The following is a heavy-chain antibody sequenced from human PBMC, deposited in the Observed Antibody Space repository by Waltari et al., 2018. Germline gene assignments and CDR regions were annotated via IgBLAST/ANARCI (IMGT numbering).Heavy chain of an antibody. V-gene: IGHV3-15*01. CDR3: VTDRGNFDY. Sequence: EVQLVESGGGLVQPGGSLRLSCVVSGFSTHTFKSAYMSWVSQAPTGGLEWIGRIKTNSEGTTTEFAEPLKDRFSIARDGSKNTLYLQLSSLEKDDTAVYYCVTDRGNFDYWGQGTLVTVSS. CDR2: IKTNSEGTTT. J-gene: IGHJ4*02. CDR1: GFSTHTFKSAY. D-gene: IGHD6-25*01.